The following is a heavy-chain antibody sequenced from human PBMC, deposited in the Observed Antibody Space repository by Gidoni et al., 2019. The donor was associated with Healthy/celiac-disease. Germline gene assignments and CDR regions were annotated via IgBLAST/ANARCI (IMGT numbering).Heavy chain of an antibody. CDR3: ATDSGDSSGYSPWFDP. D-gene: IGHD3-22*01. CDR2: FDPEDGET. CDR1: GYTLTELS. Sequence: QVQLVQSGAEVKKPGASVKVSCKVSGYTLTELSMHWVRQAPGKGLEWMGGFDPEDGETIYAQKFQGRVTMTEDTSTDTAYMELSSLRSEDTAVYYCATDSGDSSGYSPWFDPWGQGTLVTVSS. V-gene: IGHV1-24*01. J-gene: IGHJ5*02.